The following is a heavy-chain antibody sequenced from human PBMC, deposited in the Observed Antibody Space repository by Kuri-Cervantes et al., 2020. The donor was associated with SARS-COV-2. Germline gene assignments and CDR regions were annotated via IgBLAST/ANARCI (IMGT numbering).Heavy chain of an antibody. Sequence: SVKVSCKASGCTFSSYTISWVRQAPGQGLEWMGGIIPIFGTANYAQKFQGRVTITADESTNTVYMELSSLRSEDTVVYYCATRVAGDPDSYYYYMDVWGTGTTVTVSS. V-gene: IGHV1-69*13. CDR2: IIPIFGTA. CDR1: GCTFSSYT. D-gene: IGHD7-27*01. J-gene: IGHJ6*03. CDR3: ATRVAGDPDSYYYYMDV.